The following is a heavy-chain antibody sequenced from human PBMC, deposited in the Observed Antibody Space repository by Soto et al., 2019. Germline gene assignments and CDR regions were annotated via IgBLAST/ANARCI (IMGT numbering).Heavy chain of an antibody. Sequence: QVQLVQSGAEVKKPGSSVKVSCKASGGTFSSYAISWVRQAPGQGLEWMGGIIPIFGTANYAQKFQGRVTITADESTSTAYMELSRLISEDTAVYYCARSGYYYDSSGYFTPFDYWGQGTLVTVSS. CDR1: GGTFSSYA. CDR2: IIPIFGTA. V-gene: IGHV1-69*12. CDR3: ARSGYYYDSSGYFTPFDY. D-gene: IGHD3-22*01. J-gene: IGHJ4*02.